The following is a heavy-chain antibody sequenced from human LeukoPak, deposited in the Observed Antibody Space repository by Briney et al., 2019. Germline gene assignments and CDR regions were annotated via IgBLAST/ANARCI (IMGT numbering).Heavy chain of an antibody. CDR1: GGSISSYY. CDR2: IYISGST. CDR3: ARRGRVEEGRYFDWSYTQGWFDP. D-gene: IGHD3-9*01. V-gene: IGHV4-4*07. Sequence: PSETLSLTCTVSGGSISSYYWSWIRQPAGKGLEWIGRIYISGSTNYNPSLKSRVTMSVDTSKNQFSLKLSSVTAADTAVYYCARRGRVEEGRYFDWSYTQGWFDPWGQGTLVTVSS. J-gene: IGHJ5*02.